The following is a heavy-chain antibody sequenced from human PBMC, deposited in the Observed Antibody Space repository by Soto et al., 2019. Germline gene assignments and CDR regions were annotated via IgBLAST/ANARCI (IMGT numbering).Heavy chain of an antibody. CDR3: ARGVQGSRYFDV. V-gene: IGHV3-74*01. J-gene: IGHJ2*01. Sequence: EVKLVESGGGLVQPGGSLRLSCAASGYVFSSYWMHWVRQAPGKGLVWVSRVNSDGSGTTYADSVNGRFTISRDNAKNTLYLQMNGLRVEDTAVYYCARGVQGSRYFDVGGRGTLVTVSS. CDR1: GYVFSSYW. CDR2: VNSDGSGT.